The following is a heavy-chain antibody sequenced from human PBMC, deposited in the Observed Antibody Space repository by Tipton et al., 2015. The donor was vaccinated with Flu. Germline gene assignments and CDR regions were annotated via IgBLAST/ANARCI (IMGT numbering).Heavy chain of an antibody. CDR3: ARGGGSPSY. CDR1: GGSISRHY. CDR2: IYFTGST. J-gene: IGHJ4*02. Sequence: TLSLTCTVSGGSISRHYWSWIRQPPGKGLEWIGYIYFTGSTNYNPSLKSRVTISVDMSKNQFSLKLTSVTAADAAVYYCARGGGSPSYWGQGTLVTVSS. V-gene: IGHV4-59*11. D-gene: IGHD2-15*01.